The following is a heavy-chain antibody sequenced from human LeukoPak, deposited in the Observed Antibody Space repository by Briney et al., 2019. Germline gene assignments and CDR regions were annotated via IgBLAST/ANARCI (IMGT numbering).Heavy chain of an antibody. CDR2: ISGNGAGT. CDR1: GFTFSSYA. J-gene: IGHJ4*02. D-gene: IGHD1-26*01. Sequence: QPGGSLRLSCAASGFTFSSYAMSWVRQAPGRGLEWVSSISGNGAGTYYADSVKGRFTISRDNSKNTLYLQMNSLRAEDTALYYCAKSGARNYFDYSGQGTLVTVSS. CDR3: AKSGARNYFDY. V-gene: IGHV3-23*01.